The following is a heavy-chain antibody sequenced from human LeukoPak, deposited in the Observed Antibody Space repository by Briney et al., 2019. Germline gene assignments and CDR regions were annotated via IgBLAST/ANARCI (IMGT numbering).Heavy chain of an antibody. V-gene: IGHV3-53*01. CDR3: ARVSYDSSGYYFDY. J-gene: IGHJ4*02. CDR1: GSPVSSNY. Sequence: PGGSLRLSCAAPGSPVSSNYMSWVRQAPGKGLEWVSVIYSGGSTYYADSVKGRFTISRDNSKNTLYLQMNSLRAEDTAVYCCARVSYDSSGYYFDYWGQGTLVTVSS. CDR2: IYSGGST. D-gene: IGHD3-22*01.